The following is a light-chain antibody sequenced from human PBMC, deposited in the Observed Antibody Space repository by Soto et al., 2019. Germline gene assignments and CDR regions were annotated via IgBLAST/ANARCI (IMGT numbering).Light chain of an antibody. Sequence: QPVLTQPASLSASPGASASLTYTLRSGINVGTYRIYWYQQKPGSPPQYLLRYKSDSDKQQGSGVPSRFSGSKDASANAGILLISGLQSEDEADYYCMIWHSSARVFGGGTKLTVL. CDR2: YKSDSDK. CDR3: MIWHSSARV. CDR1: SGINVGTYR. V-gene: IGLV5-45*01. J-gene: IGLJ3*02.